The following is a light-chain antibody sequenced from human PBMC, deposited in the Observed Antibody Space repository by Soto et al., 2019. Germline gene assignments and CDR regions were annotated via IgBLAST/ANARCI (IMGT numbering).Light chain of an antibody. Sequence: DIQMTQSPSSLSASVGDRVTITCRASKGISNYLAWYQQKPGKAPQLLIYGATTLQSGVPSRFSGSGSGTDFTLTISSLQPEDVATYYCQKYNSDPLIFGGGTKVDIK. V-gene: IGKV1-27*01. CDR1: KGISNY. CDR2: GAT. J-gene: IGKJ4*01. CDR3: QKYNSDPLI.